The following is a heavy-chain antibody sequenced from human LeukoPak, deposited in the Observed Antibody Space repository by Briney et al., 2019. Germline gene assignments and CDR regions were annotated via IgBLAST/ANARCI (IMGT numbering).Heavy chain of an antibody. CDR1: GGTFSSSA. J-gene: IGHJ4*02. D-gene: IGHD1-1*01. CDR3: ARGGGGYNWDDVPDF. CDR2: IIPLFGKA. V-gene: IGHV1-69*13. Sequence: SVKLACKTSGGTFSSSAISWVRQAPGQGLEWMGGIIPLFGKANYAQKFRGRVTITADESTSTVYMEMSSLTSDDTAVYYCARGGGGYNWDDVPDFWGQGTLVTVSS.